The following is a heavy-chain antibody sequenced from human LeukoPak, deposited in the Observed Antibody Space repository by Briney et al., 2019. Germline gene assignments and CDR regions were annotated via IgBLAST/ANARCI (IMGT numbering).Heavy chain of an antibody. CDR3: ARQYCSGGDCYFFD. Sequence: SLRLSCAASGFTFSSYGMHWVRQAPGKGLEWVALIWYDGNNKYYADSVKGRFTISRDNSKNTLYLQMNSLRAEDAALYYCARQYCSGGDCYFFDWGQGTLVTVSS. CDR2: IWYDGNNK. J-gene: IGHJ4*02. D-gene: IGHD2-15*01. CDR1: GFTFSSYG. V-gene: IGHV3-33*01.